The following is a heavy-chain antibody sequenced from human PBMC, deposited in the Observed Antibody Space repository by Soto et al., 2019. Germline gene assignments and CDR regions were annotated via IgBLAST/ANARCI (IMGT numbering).Heavy chain of an antibody. D-gene: IGHD3-10*01. CDR2: ISYDGSNK. V-gene: IGHV3-30-3*01. CDR3: ARARGWGGSGRY. CDR1: GFTFSSYA. J-gene: IGHJ4*02. Sequence: QVQLVESGGGVVQPGRSLSLSCAASGFTFSSYAMHWVRQAPGKGLEWVAVISYDGSNKYYADSVKGRFTISRDNSKNTLYLQMNSLRAEDTAVYYCARARGWGGSGRYWGQGTLVTVSS.